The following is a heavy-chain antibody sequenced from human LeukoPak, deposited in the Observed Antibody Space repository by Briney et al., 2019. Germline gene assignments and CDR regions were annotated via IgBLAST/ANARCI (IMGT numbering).Heavy chain of an antibody. CDR2: INHSGST. J-gene: IGHJ4*02. CDR3: ARAEPWIHQQFDY. V-gene: IGHV4-34*01. Sequence: SETLSLMCAVYGGSFSGYYWSWIRQPPGKGLEWIGEINHSGSTNYNPSLKSRVTISVDTSKNQFSLKLSSVTAADTAVYYCARAEPWIHQQFDYWGQGTLVTVSS. D-gene: IGHD5-12*01. CDR1: GGSFSGYY.